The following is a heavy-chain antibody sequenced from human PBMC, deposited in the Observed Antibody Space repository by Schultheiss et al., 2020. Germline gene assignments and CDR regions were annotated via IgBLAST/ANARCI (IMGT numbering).Heavy chain of an antibody. CDR1: GGSISTYY. D-gene: IGHD2-21*02. CDR2: IYYSGST. Sequence: SETLSLTCTVSGGSISTYYWSWIRQPPGKGLEWIGYIYYSGSTTYNPSLKSRVTISLDTSKNQFSLRLNSVTAADTAVYYCARDRGGGDAFDIWGQGTWVTVSS. CDR3: ARDRGGGDAFDI. J-gene: IGHJ3*02. V-gene: IGHV4-59*01.